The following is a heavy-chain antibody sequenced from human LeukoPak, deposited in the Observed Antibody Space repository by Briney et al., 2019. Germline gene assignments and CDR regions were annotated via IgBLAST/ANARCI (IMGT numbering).Heavy chain of an antibody. CDR2: INSGGTVT. V-gene: IGHV3-74*01. J-gene: IGHJ6*03. CDR3: ARGGCSSTSCYYMDV. Sequence: GGSLRLSCAASGFTFSDFWMHWVRQAPGKGLVWVSRINSGGTVTNYADSVKGRLTISRDNAKNTLYLQMNSLRAEDTAVYYCARGGCSSTSCYYMDVWGEGTTVTVSS. CDR1: GFTFSDFW. D-gene: IGHD2-2*01.